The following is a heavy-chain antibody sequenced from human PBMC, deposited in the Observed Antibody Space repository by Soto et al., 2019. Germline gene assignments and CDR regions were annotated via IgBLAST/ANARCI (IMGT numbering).Heavy chain of an antibody. CDR3: AGRITIFGVVIGPHADYYYYMDV. Sequence: RASVKVSCKASGYTFTSYGISWVRQAPGQGLEWMGWISAYNGNTNYAQKLQGRVTMTTDTSTSTAYMELRSLRSDDTAVYYCAGRITIFGVVIGPHADYYYYMDVWGKGTTVTVSS. V-gene: IGHV1-18*01. J-gene: IGHJ6*03. D-gene: IGHD3-3*01. CDR2: ISAYNGNT. CDR1: GYTFTSYG.